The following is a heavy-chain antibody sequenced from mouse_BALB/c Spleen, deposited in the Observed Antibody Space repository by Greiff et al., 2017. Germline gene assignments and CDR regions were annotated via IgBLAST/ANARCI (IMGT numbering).Heavy chain of an antibody. V-gene: IGHV1-7*01. CDR1: GYTFTSYW. J-gene: IGHJ3*01. CDR3: ARARDGNYAPWFAY. D-gene: IGHD2-1*01. Sequence: VQLQQSGAELAKPGASVKMSCKASGYTFTSYWMHWVKQRPGQGLEWIGYINPSTGYTEYNQKFKDKATFTADTSSNTAYMQLSSLTSEDSAVYYCARARDGNYAPWFAYWGQGTLVTVSA. CDR2: INPSTGYT.